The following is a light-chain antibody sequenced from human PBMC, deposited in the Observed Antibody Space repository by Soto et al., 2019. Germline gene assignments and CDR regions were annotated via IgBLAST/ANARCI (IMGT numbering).Light chain of an antibody. J-gene: IGLJ2*01. V-gene: IGLV2-14*01. CDR1: SSDVGGYNY. Sequence: QSALTQPASVSGSPGQSITISCTGNSSDVGGYNYVSWYQQHPGKAPKLMIYDVSNRPSGVSNRFSGSKSGNTASLTISGLKAEDEADYYCSSYTSSSTLEGVFGGGTKLTVL. CDR2: DVS. CDR3: SSYTSSSTLEGV.